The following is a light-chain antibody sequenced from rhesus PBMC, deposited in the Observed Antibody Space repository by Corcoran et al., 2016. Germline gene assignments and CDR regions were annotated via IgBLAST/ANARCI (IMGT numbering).Light chain of an antibody. CDR1: QGISSY. CDR2: FAN. Sequence: DIQMSQSPSSLSASVGDRVTITCRASQGISSYLNWYQQKPGKAPKLLIYFANGLASGVPSMFSGSGSGTAYTLTISSLQPEDFATYFCQQGYSTPPTFGQGTKVEIK. CDR3: QQGYSTPPT. V-gene: IGKV1-32*03. J-gene: IGKJ1*01.